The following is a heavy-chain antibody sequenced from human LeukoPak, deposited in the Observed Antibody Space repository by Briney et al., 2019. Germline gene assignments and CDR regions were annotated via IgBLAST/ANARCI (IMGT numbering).Heavy chain of an antibody. V-gene: IGHV1-46*01. CDR2: INPSGGST. D-gene: IGHD5-24*01. J-gene: IGHJ4*02. CDR3: ARAVYRVEMATIFGY. CDR1: GYTFTSYY. Sequence: ASVKVSCKASGYTFTSYYMHWVRQAPGQGLEWMGIINPSGGSTSYAQKFQGRVTMTRDMSTSTVYMELSSLRSEDTAVYYCARAVYRVEMATIFGYWGQGTLVTVSS.